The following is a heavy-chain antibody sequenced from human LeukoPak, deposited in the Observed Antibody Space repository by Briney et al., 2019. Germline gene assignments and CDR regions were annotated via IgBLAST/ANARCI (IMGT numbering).Heavy chain of an antibody. CDR1: GYTFTSYY. CDR3: ARGSVVVAATLSFDP. V-gene: IGHV1-46*01. D-gene: IGHD2-15*01. CDR2: INPSGGST. Sequence: ASVKVFCKASGYTFTSYYMHWVPQAPGQGLEWMGIINPSGGSTSYAQKFQGRVTMTRDTSTSTVYMELSSLRSEDTAVYYCARGSVVVAATLSFDPWGQGTLVTVSS. J-gene: IGHJ5*02.